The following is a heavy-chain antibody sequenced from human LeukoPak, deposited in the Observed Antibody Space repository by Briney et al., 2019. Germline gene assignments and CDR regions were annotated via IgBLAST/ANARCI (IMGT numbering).Heavy chain of an antibody. V-gene: IGHV3-7*01. CDR1: GFTLINAW. CDR2: IKQDGSEK. D-gene: IGHD6-6*01. CDR3: ARPSSIAARSTWNY. Sequence: GSLRLSCEASGFTLINAWMTWVRQAPGKGLEWVANIKQDGSEKYYVDSVKGRFTISRDNAKNSLYLQMNSLRAEDTAVYYCARPSSIAARSTWNYWGQGTLVTVSS. J-gene: IGHJ4*02.